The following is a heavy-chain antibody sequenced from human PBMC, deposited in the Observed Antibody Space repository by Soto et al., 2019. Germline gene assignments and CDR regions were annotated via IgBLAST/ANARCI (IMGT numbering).Heavy chain of an antibody. CDR1: GFTFSNYA. D-gene: IGHD3-10*01. V-gene: IGHV3-23*01. CDR2: ISARGGTT. J-gene: IGHJ6*02. CDR3: AKDRGFGAGHGMDV. Sequence: EVQLLESGGDLVQPGGSLRLSCEASGFTFSNYAMSWVRQAPGKGLEWVTGISARGGTTYYVDSVKGRFTISRDNSKNALDLQMTALRAEDRAVYYCAKDRGFGAGHGMDVWGQGTTVTVSS.